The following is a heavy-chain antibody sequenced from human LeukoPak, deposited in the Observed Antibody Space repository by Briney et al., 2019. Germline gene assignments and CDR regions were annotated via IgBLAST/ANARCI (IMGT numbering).Heavy chain of an antibody. Sequence: SETLSLTCTVYGGSFSGYYWSWIRQPPGKGLEWIGKINHSGSTNYNPSLKSRVTISVDMSKNQFSLNLSSVTAADTAAYYCARGGQMLSGIRVRDYFDYWGQGTLVTVSS. D-gene: IGHD2-8*01. V-gene: IGHV4-34*01. CDR1: GGSFSGYY. CDR2: INHSGST. J-gene: IGHJ4*02. CDR3: ARGGQMLSGIRVRDYFDY.